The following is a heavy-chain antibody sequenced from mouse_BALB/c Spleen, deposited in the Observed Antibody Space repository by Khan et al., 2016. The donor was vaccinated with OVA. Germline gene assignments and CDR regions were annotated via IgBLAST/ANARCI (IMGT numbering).Heavy chain of an antibody. V-gene: IGHV5-6*01. CDR3: ASHLTGSFAY. CDR1: GFTFSSYS. CDR2: ISSGGDYT. D-gene: IGHD4-1*01. J-gene: IGHJ3*01. Sequence: EVELVESGGDLVKPGGSLKLSCAASGFTFSSYSMSWVRQTPDKRLEWVATISSGGDYTYYPDSVKGRFTISIDNARNTLYLQMSSLKSEDTAMYYCASHLTGSFAYWGQGTLVTVSA.